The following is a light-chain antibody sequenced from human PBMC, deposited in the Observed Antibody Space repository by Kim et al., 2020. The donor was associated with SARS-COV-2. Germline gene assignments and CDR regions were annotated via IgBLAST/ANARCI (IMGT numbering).Light chain of an antibody. CDR3: CSYAGSSWV. V-gene: IGLV2-11*01. CDR1: SSDVGGYNY. Sequence: PRQSVTISCTGTSSDVGGYNYVSWYQQHPGKAPKLMIYDVSKRPSGVPDRFSGSKSGNTASLTISGLQAEDEADYYCCSYAGSSWVFGGGTQLTVL. CDR2: DVS. J-gene: IGLJ3*02.